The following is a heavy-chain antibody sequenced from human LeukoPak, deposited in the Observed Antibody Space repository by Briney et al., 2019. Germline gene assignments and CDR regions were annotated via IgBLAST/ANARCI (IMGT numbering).Heavy chain of an antibody. D-gene: IGHD1-26*01. CDR2: ISYDGSNK. Sequence: PGGSLRLSCAASGFTFSSYAMHWVRQAPGKGLEWVAVISYDGSNKYYADSVKGRFTISRDNSKNTLYLQMNSLRAEDTAVYYCAREFGIVGATQGVFDYWGQGTLVTVSS. CDR1: GFTFSSYA. CDR3: AREFGIVGATQGVFDY. V-gene: IGHV3-30-3*01. J-gene: IGHJ4*02.